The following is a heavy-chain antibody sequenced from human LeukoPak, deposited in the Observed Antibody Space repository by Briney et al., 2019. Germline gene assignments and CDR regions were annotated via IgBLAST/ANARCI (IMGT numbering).Heavy chain of an antibody. D-gene: IGHD6-13*01. CDR3: AVSAAGLFDP. Sequence: TSETLSLTCAVSGASLGSYYWSWIRQPPGKGLEWIGYIYHSGSTYYNASLKSRVTMSVDRSKNQFSLELSSVTAADTAVYYCAVSAAGLFDPWGQGTLVTVSS. V-gene: IGHV4-59*04. J-gene: IGHJ5*02. CDR2: IYHSGST. CDR1: GASLGSYY.